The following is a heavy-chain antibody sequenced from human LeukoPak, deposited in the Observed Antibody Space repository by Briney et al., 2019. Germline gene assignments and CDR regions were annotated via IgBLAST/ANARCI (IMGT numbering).Heavy chain of an antibody. V-gene: IGHV4-59*12. CDR3: ARGFDDSSGYPRDAFDI. J-gene: IGHJ3*02. D-gene: IGHD3-22*01. CDR2: IYYSGST. Sequence: SETLSLTCTVSGGSISSYYWSWIRQPPGKGLEWIGYIYYSGSTNYNPSLKSRVTISVDTSKNQFSLKLSSVTAADTAVYYCARGFDDSSGYPRDAFDIWGQGKMVTVSS. CDR1: GGSISSYY.